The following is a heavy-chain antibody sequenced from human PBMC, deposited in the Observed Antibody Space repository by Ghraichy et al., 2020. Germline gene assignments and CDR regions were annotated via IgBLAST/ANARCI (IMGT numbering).Heavy chain of an antibody. V-gene: IGHV3-23*01. Sequence: GGSLRLSCAASGFAFSSYGMSWVRQAPGKGLEWVSAISGSGTSTYYAASVQGRLTISRDNSKTTLFWQMDGLRVEDTAIYYCAKKASHCTSITCYNADYYFYMDAWGRGTAVTVSS. J-gene: IGHJ6*03. CDR1: GFAFSSYG. CDR3: AKKASHCTSITCYNADYYFYMDA. CDR2: ISGSGTST. D-gene: IGHD2-2*02.